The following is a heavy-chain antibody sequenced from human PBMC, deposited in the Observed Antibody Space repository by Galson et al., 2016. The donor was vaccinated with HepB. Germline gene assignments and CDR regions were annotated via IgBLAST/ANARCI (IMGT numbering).Heavy chain of an antibody. J-gene: IGHJ4*02. D-gene: IGHD2-21*01. CDR1: GYSFSRIW. CDR2: IYPYDSDT. CDR3: ARQTYCYNSVCRQLDY. Sequence: QSGAEVKNVGESLKISCKASGYSFSRIWIGWVRQMPGKGLEWMGSIYPYDSDTKYSPSFQGQVTISADRSISAAYLQFSSLEASDTAMYFCARQTYCYNSVCRQLDYWGQGTLVTVSP. V-gene: IGHV5-51*01.